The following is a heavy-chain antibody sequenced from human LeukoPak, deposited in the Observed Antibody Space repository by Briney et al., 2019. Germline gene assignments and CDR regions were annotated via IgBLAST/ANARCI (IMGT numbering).Heavy chain of an antibody. D-gene: IGHD6-13*01. J-gene: IGHJ3*02. V-gene: IGHV4-31*03. CDR1: GGSISSGGYY. CDR2: IYYSGST. Sequence: PSQTLSLTCTVSGGSISSGGYYWSWIRQHPGKGLEWIGYIYYSGSTYYNPSLKSRVTISVDTSKNQFSLKLSSMTAADTAVYYCARDASWLDVFDIWGQGTMVTVSS. CDR3: ARDASWLDVFDI.